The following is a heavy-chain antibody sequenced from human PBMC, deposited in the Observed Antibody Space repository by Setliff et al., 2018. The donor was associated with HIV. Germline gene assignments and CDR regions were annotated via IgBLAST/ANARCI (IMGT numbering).Heavy chain of an antibody. CDR2: INADNGNT. CDR1: GYTFTNHL. D-gene: IGHD1-1*01. Sequence: ASVKVSCKASGYTFTNHLLYWVRQAPGQRLEWMGWINADNGNTRYSQKFQGRVTITRDTSASTAYMELSSLTSQDTAVYYCARERATGKPPLLNWYFDLWGRGTLGTVSS. V-gene: IGHV1-3*01. J-gene: IGHJ2*01. CDR3: ARERATGKPPLLNWYFDL.